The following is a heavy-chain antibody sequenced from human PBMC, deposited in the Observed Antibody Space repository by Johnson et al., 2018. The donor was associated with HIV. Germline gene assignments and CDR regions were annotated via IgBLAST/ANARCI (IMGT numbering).Heavy chain of an antibody. V-gene: IGHV3-30*04. CDR3: AKSGLFVLVVYAPDVFDV. D-gene: IGHD2-8*02. CDR2: ISYDGSNK. Sequence: QVQLVESGGGVVQPGRSLRLSCAASGLTFSSYAMHWVRQAPGKGLEWVAVISYDGSNKYYTDSVKGRFTISRDNSKNTLYLQMNSLRAEDTAVYYCAKSGLFVLVVYAPDVFDVWGQGTMVTVSS. J-gene: IGHJ3*01. CDR1: GLTFSSYA.